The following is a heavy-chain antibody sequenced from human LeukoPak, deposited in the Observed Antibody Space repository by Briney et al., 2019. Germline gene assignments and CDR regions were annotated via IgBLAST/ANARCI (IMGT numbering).Heavy chain of an antibody. CDR2: IYSDNT. CDR3: ARGYPQRTYYDFWSGYYIFYYYMDV. V-gene: IGHV3-53*01. CDR1: GFTVSSNS. Sequence: GGSLRLSCTVSGFTVSSNSMSWVRQAPGKGLEWVSFIYSDNTHYSDSVKGRFTISRDNSKNTLYLQMNSLRAEDTAVYYCARGYPQRTYYDFWSGYYIFYYYMDVWGKGTTVTVSS. J-gene: IGHJ6*03. D-gene: IGHD3-3*01.